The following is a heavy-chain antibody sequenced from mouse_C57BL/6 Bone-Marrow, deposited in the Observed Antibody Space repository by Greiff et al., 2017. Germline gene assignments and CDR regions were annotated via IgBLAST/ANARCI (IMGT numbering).Heavy chain of an antibody. CDR3: ARNTLRRCGYYFDY. J-gene: IGHJ2*01. CDR2: ISSGSSTI. V-gene: IGHV5-17*01. CDR1: GFTFSDYG. Sequence: EVQVVESGGGLVKPGGSLKLSCAASGFTFSDYGMHWVRQAPEKGLEWVAYISSGSSTIYYADTVKGRFTISRDNAKNTLFLQMTSLRSEDTAMYYCARNTLRRCGYYFDYWGQGTTLTVSS. D-gene: IGHD1-1*01.